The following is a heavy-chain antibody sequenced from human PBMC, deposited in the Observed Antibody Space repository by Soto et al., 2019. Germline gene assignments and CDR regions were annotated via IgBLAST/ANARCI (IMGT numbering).Heavy chain of an antibody. D-gene: IGHD6-13*01. V-gene: IGHV3-23*01. CDR3: AKGVAVWQQLVPNWFDP. J-gene: IGHJ5*02. CDR1: GFTFSSYA. Sequence: SGGGLVQPGGSLRLSCAASGFTFSSYAMSWVRQAPGKGLEWVSAISGSGGSTYYADSVKGRFTISRDNSKNTLYLQMNSLRAEDTAVYYCAKGVAVWQQLVPNWFDPWGQGTLVTVSS. CDR2: ISGSGGST.